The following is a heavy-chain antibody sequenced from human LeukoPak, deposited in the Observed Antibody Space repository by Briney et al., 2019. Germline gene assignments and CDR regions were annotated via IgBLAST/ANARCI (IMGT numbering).Heavy chain of an antibody. Sequence: PGGSLRLSCAASGFTFSGYAMHWVRQAPGKGLEWVAVISYDGSNEYYADSVKGRFTISRDNSKNTLYLQMNSLRAEDTAVYYCAKGVGHDAFDIWGQGTMVTVSS. J-gene: IGHJ3*02. V-gene: IGHV3-30-3*01. CDR1: GFTFSGYA. D-gene: IGHD1-26*01. CDR3: AKGVGHDAFDI. CDR2: ISYDGSNE.